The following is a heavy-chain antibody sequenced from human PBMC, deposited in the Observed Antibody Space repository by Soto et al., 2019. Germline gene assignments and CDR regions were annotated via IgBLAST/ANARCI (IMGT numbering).Heavy chain of an antibody. Sequence: GGLLRLSCAASGFTFSGSAMHWVRQASGKGLEWVGRIRSKANSYATAYAASVKGRFTISRDDSKNTAYLQMNSLKTEDTAVYYCTRPTSGYDFWSGYDPGFGYMDVWGKGTTVTVSS. V-gene: IGHV3-73*01. CDR2: IRSKANSYAT. D-gene: IGHD3-3*01. J-gene: IGHJ6*03. CDR1: GFTFSGSA. CDR3: TRPTSGYDFWSGYDPGFGYMDV.